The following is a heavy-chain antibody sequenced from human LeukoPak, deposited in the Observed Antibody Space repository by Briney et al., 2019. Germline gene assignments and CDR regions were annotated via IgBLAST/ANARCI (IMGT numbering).Heavy chain of an antibody. V-gene: IGHV1-2*02. CDR3: ARVGDNYGMDV. CDR2: INPNSGKT. CDR1: GYTFTGHY. J-gene: IGHJ6*02. Sequence: VASVKVSCKASGYTFTGHYIHWVRQAPGQGLEWMGWINPNSGKTNYPQKFQGRVTMTRDTSISSAYMELSRLRSDDTAVYYCARVGDNYGMDVWGQGTTVTVSS. D-gene: IGHD5-24*01.